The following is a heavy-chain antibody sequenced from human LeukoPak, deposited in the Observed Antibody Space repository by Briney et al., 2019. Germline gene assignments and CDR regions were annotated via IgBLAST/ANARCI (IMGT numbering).Heavy chain of an antibody. Sequence: SETLSLTCTVSGGSISSSSYYWGWIRQPPGKGLEWIGSIYYSGSTYYNPSLKSRVTISVDTSKNQFSLKLSSVTPEDTAVYYCARGGTHNWNYDPWGQGTLVTVSS. CDR1: GGSISSSSYY. CDR2: IYYSGST. V-gene: IGHV4-39*07. CDR3: ARGGTHNWNYDP. J-gene: IGHJ5*02. D-gene: IGHD1-7*01.